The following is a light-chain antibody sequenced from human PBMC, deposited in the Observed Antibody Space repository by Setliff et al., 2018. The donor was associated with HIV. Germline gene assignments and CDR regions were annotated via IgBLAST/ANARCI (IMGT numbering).Light chain of an antibody. CDR1: ISDVGTYDR. J-gene: IGLJ1*01. V-gene: IGLV2-18*02. CDR2: EVS. Sequence: QSALTQPPSVSGSPGQSVTISCTGTISDVGTYDRVSWYQQPPGTAPKLMIYEVSNRPSGVPDRFSGSKSGNTASLIISGLQADDEADYYCSSYTSSSPYVFGTGTKVTVL. CDR3: SSYTSSSPYV.